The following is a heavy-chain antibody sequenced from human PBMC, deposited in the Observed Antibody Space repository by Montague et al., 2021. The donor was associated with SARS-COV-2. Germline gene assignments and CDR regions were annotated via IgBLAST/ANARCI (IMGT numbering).Heavy chain of an antibody. V-gene: IGHV4-39*01. CDR3: ARLPYFYDSTHAFDI. D-gene: IGHD3-22*01. CDR1: GGSISSSSYY. J-gene: IGHJ3*02. CDR2: NFYSGST. Sequence: SETLSLTCTVSGGSISSSSYYWGWIRQPPGKGLEWIGNNFYSGSTYYNTSLKSRVTISEDTSKNQFPLRLSSVTAADTAVYYCARLPYFYDSTHAFDIWGQGTMVTVSS.